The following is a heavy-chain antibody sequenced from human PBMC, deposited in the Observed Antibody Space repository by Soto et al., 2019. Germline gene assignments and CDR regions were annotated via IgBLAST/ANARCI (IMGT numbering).Heavy chain of an antibody. CDR3: ARRAAVGNWFDP. J-gene: IGHJ5*02. Sequence: ASETLSLTCTVSGGSISSYYWSWIRQPPGKGLEWIGYIYYSGSTNYNPSLKSRVTISVDTSKNQFSLKLSSVTAADTAVYYCARRAAVGNWFDPWGQGTLVTVYS. CDR1: GGSISSYY. V-gene: IGHV4-59*01. CDR2: IYYSGST. D-gene: IGHD6-13*01.